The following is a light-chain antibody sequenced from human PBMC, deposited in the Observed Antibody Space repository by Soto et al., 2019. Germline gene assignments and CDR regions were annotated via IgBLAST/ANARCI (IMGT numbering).Light chain of an antibody. J-gene: IGKJ1*01. CDR3: QQYNNWPRT. Sequence: EIVMTQSPATLSVSPGERATLACRASQSVSGHLAWYQKKPGQAPRLLIYGASTRATGIPARFSGSGSGTEFTLTISSLQSEDFAVYYCQQYNNWPRTFGQGTKVEIK. CDR2: GAS. CDR1: QSVSGH. V-gene: IGKV3-15*01.